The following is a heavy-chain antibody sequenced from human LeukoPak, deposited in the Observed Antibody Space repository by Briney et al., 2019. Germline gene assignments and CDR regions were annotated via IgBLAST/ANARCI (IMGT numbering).Heavy chain of an antibody. J-gene: IGHJ5*02. CDR1: GGSISSGGYS. V-gene: IGHV4-30-2*01. D-gene: IGHD3-10*01. Sequence: PSETLSLTCAVSGGSISSGGYSWSWIRQPPGKGLEWIGYIYHSGSTYYNPSLKSRVTISVDRSKNQFSLKLSSMTAAGTAVYYCARGDYYGSGSYRDWFDPWGQGTLVTVSS. CDR2: IYHSGST. CDR3: ARGDYYGSGSYRDWFDP.